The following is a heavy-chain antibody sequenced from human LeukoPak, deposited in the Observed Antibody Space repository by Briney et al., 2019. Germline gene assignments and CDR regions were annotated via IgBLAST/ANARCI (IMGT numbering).Heavy chain of an antibody. Sequence: ASVKVSCKASGYTFTGYYMHWVRQAPGQGLEWMGWINPNSGGTNYAQKFQGRVTMTRDTSISTAYMELSRLRSDDTAVHYCARAIAARRSHFDYWGQGTLVTVSS. J-gene: IGHJ4*02. CDR1: GYTFTGYY. CDR3: ARAIAARRSHFDY. V-gene: IGHV1-2*02. D-gene: IGHD6-6*01. CDR2: INPNSGGT.